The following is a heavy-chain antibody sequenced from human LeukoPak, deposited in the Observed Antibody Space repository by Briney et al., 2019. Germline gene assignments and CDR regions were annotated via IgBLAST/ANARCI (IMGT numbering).Heavy chain of an antibody. CDR1: GGSISSGGYY. CDR3: ARDHGGYYYAYFDY. J-gene: IGHJ4*02. CDR2: IYYSGST. D-gene: IGHD3-22*01. V-gene: IGHV4-31*03. Sequence: PSETLPLTCTVSGGSISSGGYYWSWIRQHPGKGLEWIGYIYYSGSTYYNPSLKSRVTISVDTSKNQFSLKLSSVTAADTAVYYCARDHGGYYYAYFDYWGQGTLVTVSS.